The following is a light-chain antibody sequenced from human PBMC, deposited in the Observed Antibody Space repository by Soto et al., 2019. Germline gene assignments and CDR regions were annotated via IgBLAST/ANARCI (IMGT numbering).Light chain of an antibody. Sequence: DIEMTQSPSTLSASVGDGVTIACRASQSIGTWLAWYQQSAGKAPKLLIHDASSLQSGVPSRFSGSGSGTEFTLTISGLQPDDFTSYYCQQYSSYWTFGQGTKVDIK. CDR2: DAS. V-gene: IGKV1-5*01. CDR3: QQYSSYWT. J-gene: IGKJ1*01. CDR1: QSIGTW.